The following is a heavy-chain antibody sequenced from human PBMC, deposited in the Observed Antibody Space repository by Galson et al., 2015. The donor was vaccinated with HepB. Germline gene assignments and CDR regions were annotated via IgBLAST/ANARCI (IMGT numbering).Heavy chain of an antibody. CDR1: GFTFSSYA. CDR3: AKPYCSSTSCSRYYYYGMDV. J-gene: IGHJ6*02. CDR2: ISGSGGST. Sequence: SLRLSCAASGFTFSSYAMTWVRQAPGKGLEWVSTISGSGGSTYYADSVKGRFTISRDSSKNTVYLQMNSLRAEDTAVYYCAKPYCSSTSCSRYYYYGMDVWGQGTTVTVSS. D-gene: IGHD2-2*01. V-gene: IGHV3-23*01.